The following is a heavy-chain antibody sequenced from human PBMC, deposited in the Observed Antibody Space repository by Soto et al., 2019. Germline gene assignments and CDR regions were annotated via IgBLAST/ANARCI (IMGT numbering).Heavy chain of an antibody. Sequence: PGESLKISCKGSGYSFTSYWIGWVRQMPGKGLEWMGIIYPGDSDTRYSPSFQGQVTISADKSISTAYLQWSSLKASDTAMYYCARLEQQLPSEGYYYYGMDVWGQGTTVTVSS. V-gene: IGHV5-51*01. CDR2: IYPGDSDT. J-gene: IGHJ6*02. D-gene: IGHD6-13*01. CDR3: ARLEQQLPSEGYYYYGMDV. CDR1: GYSFTSYW.